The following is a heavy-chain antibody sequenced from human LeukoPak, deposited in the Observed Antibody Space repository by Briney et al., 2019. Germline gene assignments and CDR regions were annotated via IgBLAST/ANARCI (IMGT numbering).Heavy chain of an antibody. D-gene: IGHD3-22*01. Sequence: PSETLSLTCTVSGGSISSGSYYWSWIRQPAGKGLEWIGRIYTSGSTNYNPSLKSRVTISVDTSKNQFSLKLSSVTAADTAVYYCARYMIVLPHAFDIWGQGTMVTVSS. J-gene: IGHJ3*02. V-gene: IGHV4-61*02. CDR2: IYTSGST. CDR3: ARYMIVLPHAFDI. CDR1: GGSISSGSYY.